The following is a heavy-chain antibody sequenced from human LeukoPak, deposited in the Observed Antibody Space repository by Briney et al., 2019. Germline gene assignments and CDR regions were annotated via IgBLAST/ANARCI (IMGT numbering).Heavy chain of an antibody. CDR1: GGSFSGYY. CDR3: ARALKSFGSGVNWFDP. J-gene: IGHJ5*02. Sequence: SVTLSLTCAVYGGSFSGYYWSWIRQPPGKGLEWIGEINHSGSTNYNPSLKSRVTISVDTSKNQFSLKLSSVTAADTAVYYCARALKSFGSGVNWFDPWGQGTLVTVSS. D-gene: IGHD3-10*01. V-gene: IGHV4-34*01. CDR2: INHSGST.